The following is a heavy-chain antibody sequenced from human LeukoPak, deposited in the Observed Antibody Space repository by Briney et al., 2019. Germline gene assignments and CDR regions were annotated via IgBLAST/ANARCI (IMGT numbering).Heavy chain of an antibody. J-gene: IGHJ3*02. CDR2: IYYSGST. V-gene: IGHV4-59*12. CDR1: GGSISSYY. CDR3: ARDRSALDT. Sequence: SETLSLTCTVSGGSISSYYWSWIRQPPGKGLEWIGYIYYSGSTYYNPSLKSRVTISVDTSKNQFSLKLSSVTAADTAVYYCARDRSALDTWGQGTMVTVSS.